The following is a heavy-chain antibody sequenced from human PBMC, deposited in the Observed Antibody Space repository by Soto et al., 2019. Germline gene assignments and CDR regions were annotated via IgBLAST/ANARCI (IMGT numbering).Heavy chain of an antibody. CDR1: GYTFTRYT. CDR3: ARGIATGQLDP. D-gene: IGHD2-15*01. CDR2: INPDNGNT. V-gene: IGHV1-3*01. Sequence: ASVKVSCKASGYTFTRYTMNWVRQAPGQRLEWMGWINPDNGNTKSSQKFQDRVIITRDTSASTAYMDLSSLRSEDTAVYYRARGIATGQLDPWGQGTLVIVSS. J-gene: IGHJ5*02.